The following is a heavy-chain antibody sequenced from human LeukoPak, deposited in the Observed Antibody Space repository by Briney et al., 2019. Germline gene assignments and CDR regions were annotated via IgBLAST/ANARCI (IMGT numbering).Heavy chain of an antibody. CDR2: ISGSGTTT. Sequence: PGGSLRLSCAASGFTFSSYNMNWVRQAPGKGLEWVSEISGSGTTTYYADSVKGRFTISRDNTKNSLYLQMNSLRAEDTAVYYCAVRFDYWGQGIPVTVSS. V-gene: IGHV3-48*04. J-gene: IGHJ4*02. CDR3: AVRFDY. CDR1: GFTFSSYN. D-gene: IGHD3-16*02.